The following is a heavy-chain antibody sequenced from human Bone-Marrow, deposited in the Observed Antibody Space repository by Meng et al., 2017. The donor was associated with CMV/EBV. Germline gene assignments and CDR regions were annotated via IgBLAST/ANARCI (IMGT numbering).Heavy chain of an antibody. CDR1: GFTFGCYA. J-gene: IGHJ5*02. CDR3: ARDLHYGSGSPTDP. V-gene: IGHV3-30-3*01. Sequence: QVQLGESGGGVVQPGRSLRLSCAASGFTFGCYAMQWVRQAPGKGLEWLAVIAYDGSNKYYADSVKGRFTISRDNSKNTLYLQLNSLRAEDTAVYYCARDLHYGSGSPTDPWGQGTLV. D-gene: IGHD3-10*01. CDR2: IAYDGSNK.